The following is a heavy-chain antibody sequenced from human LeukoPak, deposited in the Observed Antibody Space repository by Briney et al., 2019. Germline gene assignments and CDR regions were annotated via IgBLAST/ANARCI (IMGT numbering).Heavy chain of an antibody. V-gene: IGHV3-23*01. J-gene: IGHJ4*02. Sequence: GGTLRLSCAASGFTFSSYGMSWVRQPPGKRLEWVSAISGSGGSTYYADSVKGRFTISRDNSKNTLYLQMNSLRAEDTAVYYCAKTPPYGSGSYFDYWGQGTLVTVSS. CDR3: AKTPPYGSGSYFDY. CDR1: GFTFSSYG. D-gene: IGHD3-10*01. CDR2: ISGSGGST.